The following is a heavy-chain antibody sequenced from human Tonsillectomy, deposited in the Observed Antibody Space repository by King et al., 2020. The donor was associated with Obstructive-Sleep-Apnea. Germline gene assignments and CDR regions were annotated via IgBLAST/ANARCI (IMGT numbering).Heavy chain of an antibody. CDR2: ISRDGSRE. CDR3: AKDLSGKYSFHY. Sequence: VQLVESGGGVVQPGGSLRLSCAVSGFIFSSHGMYWVRQTPGKGLEGVAFISRDGSREYYADSVRGRFTISRDNSRNTLYLQMNSLRAEETAMYYCAKDLSGKYSFHYWGQGTLVTVSS. D-gene: IGHD1-26*01. V-gene: IGHV3-30*14. CDR1: GFIFSSHG. J-gene: IGHJ4*02.